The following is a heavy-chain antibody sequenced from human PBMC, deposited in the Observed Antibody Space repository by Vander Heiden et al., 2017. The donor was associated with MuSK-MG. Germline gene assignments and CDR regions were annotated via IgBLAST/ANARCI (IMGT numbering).Heavy chain of an antibody. V-gene: IGHV3-30*04. CDR3: ARDLTGRKQWLDDY. CDR1: GLTFSSYA. Sequence: QVQLVESGGGVVQPGRSLRLSCGASGLTFSSYAMHWVRQAPGKGLEWVAVISYDGSNKYYADSVKGRFTISRDNSKNTLYLQMNSLIAEDTAVYYCARDLTGRKQWLDDYWGQGTLVTVSS. J-gene: IGHJ4*02. D-gene: IGHD6-19*01. CDR2: ISYDGSNK.